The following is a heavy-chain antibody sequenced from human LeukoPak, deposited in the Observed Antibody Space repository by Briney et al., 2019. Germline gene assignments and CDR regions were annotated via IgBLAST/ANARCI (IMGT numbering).Heavy chain of an antibody. J-gene: IGHJ6*02. Sequence: SETLSLTCAVSGGSISSGGYSWSWIRQPPGKGLEWIGYIYHSGSTYYNPSLKSRVTISVDRSKNQFSLRLSSVTAADTAVYYCARSCSSTSCCSYGMDVWGQGTTVTVSS. CDR1: GGSISSGGYS. CDR2: IYHSGST. V-gene: IGHV4-30-2*01. CDR3: ARSCSSTSCCSYGMDV. D-gene: IGHD2-2*01.